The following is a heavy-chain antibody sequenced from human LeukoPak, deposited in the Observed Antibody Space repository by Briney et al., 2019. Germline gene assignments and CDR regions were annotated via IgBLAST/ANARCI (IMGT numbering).Heavy chain of an antibody. V-gene: IGHV1-69*04. Sequence: EASVKVSCKASGGTFSSYAISWVRQAPGQGLEWMGRIIPILGIANYAQKFQGRVTITADKSTSTAYMELSSLRSEDTAVYYCARARPTVKGYCSSTSCLGFDPWGQGTLVTVSS. D-gene: IGHD2-2*01. J-gene: IGHJ5*02. CDR1: GGTFSSYA. CDR3: ARARPTVKGYCSSTSCLGFDP. CDR2: IIPILGIA.